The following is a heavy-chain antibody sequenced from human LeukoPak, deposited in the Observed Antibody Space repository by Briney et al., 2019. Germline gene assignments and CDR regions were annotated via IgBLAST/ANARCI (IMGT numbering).Heavy chain of an antibody. CDR3: ARKYNWNGGFDY. CDR1: GFTFSSYA. D-gene: IGHD1-1*01. V-gene: IGHV3-30-3*01. J-gene: IGHJ4*02. Sequence: PGGSLRLSCAASGFTFSSYAMHWVRQAPGKGLEWVAVISYDGSNKYYADSVKGRFTISRDNSKNTLYLQMNSLRAEDTAVYYCARKYNWNGGFDYWGQGTLVTVSS. CDR2: ISYDGSNK.